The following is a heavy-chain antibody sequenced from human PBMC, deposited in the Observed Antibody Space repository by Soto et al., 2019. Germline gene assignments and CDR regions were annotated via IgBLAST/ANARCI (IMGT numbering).Heavy chain of an antibody. V-gene: IGHV4-39*01. D-gene: IGHD5-18*01. J-gene: IGHJ4*02. CDR3: PRYPSIQLWSDIDY. Sequence: SETLSLTCTVSGGSISSSSYYWGFGRHPPGTGLEWIGSIYDSGSTYYNPSLKSRVTISVDTSKNQFSLKLSSVTAAHTAVYHCPRYPSIQLWSDIDYWGQGTLVTASS. CDR2: IYDSGST. CDR1: GGSISSSSYY.